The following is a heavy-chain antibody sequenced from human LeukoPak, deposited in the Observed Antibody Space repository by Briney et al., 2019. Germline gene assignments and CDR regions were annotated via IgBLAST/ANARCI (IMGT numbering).Heavy chain of an antibody. D-gene: IGHD2-21*02. CDR1: GFTFSSYA. CDR3: ARDCGGDCYSIYYYNYYGMDV. V-gene: IGHV3-30*04. CDR2: ISYDGSNK. Sequence: PGGSLRLSCAASGFTFSSYAMHWVRQAPGKGLEWVAVISYDGSNKYYADSVKGRFTISRDNSKNTLYLQMNSLRAEDTAVYYCARDCGGDCYSIYYYNYYGMDVWGKGTTVTVSS. J-gene: IGHJ6*04.